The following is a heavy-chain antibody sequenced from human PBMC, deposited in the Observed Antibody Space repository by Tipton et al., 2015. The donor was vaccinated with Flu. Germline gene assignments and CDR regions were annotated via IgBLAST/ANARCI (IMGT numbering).Heavy chain of an antibody. CDR2: ISSSSSYI. V-gene: IGHV3-21*01. D-gene: IGHD4-11*01. CDR1: GFTFSSYS. J-gene: IGHJ6*02. CDR3: AGDDYRPSELYGMDV. Sequence: SLRLSCAASGFTFSSYSMNWVRQAPGKGLEWVSSISSSSSYIYYADSVKGRFTISRDNAKNSLYLQMNSLRAEDTAVYYCAGDDYRPSELYGMDVWGQGTTVTVSS.